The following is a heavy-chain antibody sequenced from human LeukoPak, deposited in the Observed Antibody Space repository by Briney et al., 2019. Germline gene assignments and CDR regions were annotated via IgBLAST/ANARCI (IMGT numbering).Heavy chain of an antibody. V-gene: IGHV1-2*02. D-gene: IGHD6-25*01. J-gene: IGHJ4*02. CDR3: VRGAKCSGADCDSTKEYVYYFDY. Sequence: GASVKVSCKASGYTFTGYYMHWVRQAPGQGLEWMGWINPNSGGTNFAQKFQGRLTMTRDTSISTAYMELRRLRSDDTAVYYCVRGAKCSGADCDSTKEYVYYFDYWGQGTLVTVSS. CDR1: GYTFTGYY. CDR2: INPNSGGT.